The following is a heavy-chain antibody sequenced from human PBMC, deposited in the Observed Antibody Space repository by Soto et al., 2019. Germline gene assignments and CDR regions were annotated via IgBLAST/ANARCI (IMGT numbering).Heavy chain of an antibody. Sequence: GGSLRLSCAASGFTFSSYTMSWVRQAPGKGLEWVSAISDSGGSTYYADSVKGRFTISRDNSKHTLFLQVNSLRAEDTAVYYCAKGLGDYYYMDVWGKGTTVTVSS. CDR3: AKGLGDYYYMDV. CDR2: ISDSGGST. CDR1: GFTFSSYT. J-gene: IGHJ6*03. V-gene: IGHV3-23*01.